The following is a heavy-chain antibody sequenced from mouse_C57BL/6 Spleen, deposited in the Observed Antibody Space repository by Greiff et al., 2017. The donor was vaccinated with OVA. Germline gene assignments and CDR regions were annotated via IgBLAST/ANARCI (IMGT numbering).Heavy chain of an antibody. Sequence: VQLQQSGPELVKPGASVKISCKASGYTFTDYYMNWVKQSHGKSLEWIGDINPNNGGTSYNQKFKGKATLTVDKSSSTAYMELRSLTSEDSAVYYCARPNCYGTWFGYWGQRTMVTVSA. J-gene: IGHJ3*01. V-gene: IGHV1-26*01. CDR1: GYTFTDYY. D-gene: IGHD1-1*01. CDR3: ARPNCYGTWFGY. CDR2: INPNNGGT.